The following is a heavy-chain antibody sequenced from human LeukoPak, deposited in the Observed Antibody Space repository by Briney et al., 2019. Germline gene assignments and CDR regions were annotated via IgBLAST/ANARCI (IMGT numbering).Heavy chain of an antibody. J-gene: IGHJ4*02. D-gene: IGHD4-17*01. CDR3: ATHTPTDPLDY. CDR2: INPNSGGT. CDR1: GYTFTGYY. Sequence: ASVKVSFKASGYTFTGYYMHWVRQAPGQGLEWMGRINPNSGGTNYAQKFQGRVTMTRDTSIGTAYMELSRLRSDDTAVYYCATHTPTDPLDYWGQGTLVTVP. V-gene: IGHV1-2*06.